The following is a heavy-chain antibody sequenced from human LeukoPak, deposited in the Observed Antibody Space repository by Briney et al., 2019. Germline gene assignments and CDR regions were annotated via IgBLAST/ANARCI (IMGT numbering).Heavy chain of an antibody. CDR3: AKRDDSGGNLVDL. V-gene: IGHV4-39*02. CDR2: IYYSGST. Sequence: SETLSLTCTVSGGSIRSGSHYWVWIRQPPGKGLEWIGSIYYSGSTYYNSSLENRVTISIDTSKNHLSLRLRSLSAADTSVYYCAKRDDSGGNLVDLWGQGTLVTVSS. CDR1: GGSIRSGSHY. J-gene: IGHJ4*02. D-gene: IGHD3-22*01.